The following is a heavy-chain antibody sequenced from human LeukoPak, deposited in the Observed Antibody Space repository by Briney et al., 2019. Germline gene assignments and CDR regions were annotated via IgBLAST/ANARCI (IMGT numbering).Heavy chain of an antibody. CDR1: GFTFSSYS. CDR2: ISSSSSTI. CDR3: ARDSPDYGGNYFDY. D-gene: IGHD4-23*01. V-gene: IGHV3-48*04. Sequence: GGSLRLSCAASGFTFSSYSMNWVRQAPGKGLEWVSYISSSSSTIYYADSVKGRFTISRDNAKNSLYLQMNSLRAEDTAVYYCARDSPDYGGNYFDYWGQGTLVTVSS. J-gene: IGHJ4*02.